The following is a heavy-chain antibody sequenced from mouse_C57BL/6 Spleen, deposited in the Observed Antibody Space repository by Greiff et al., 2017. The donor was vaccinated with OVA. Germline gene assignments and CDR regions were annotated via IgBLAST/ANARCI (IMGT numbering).Heavy chain of an antibody. J-gene: IGHJ1*03. CDR1: GFNIKDYY. V-gene: IGHV14-2*01. CDR3: ARSDYGSSYVWYFDV. CDR2: IDPEDGET. D-gene: IGHD1-1*01. Sequence: EVQLQQSGAELVKPGASVKLSCTASGFNIKDYYMHWVKQRTEQGLEWIGRIDPEDGETKYAPKFPGKATITADTSSNTAYLQLSSLTSEDTAVYYCARSDYGSSYVWYFDVWGTGTTVTVSS.